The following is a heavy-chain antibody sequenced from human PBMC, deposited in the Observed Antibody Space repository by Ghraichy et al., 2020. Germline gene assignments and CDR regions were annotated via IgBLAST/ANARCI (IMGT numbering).Heavy chain of an antibody. D-gene: IGHD6-19*01. J-gene: IGHJ5*02. CDR1: GGSFSGYY. CDR2: INHSGST. V-gene: IGHV4-34*01. CDR3: ARGGIAARPGYSSGWSILKYNWFDP. Sequence: SETLSLTCAVYGGSFSGYYWSWIRQPPGKGLEWIGEINHSGSTNYNPSLKSRVTISVDTSKNQFSLKLSSVTAADTAVYYCARGGIAARPGYSSGWSILKYNWFDPWGQGTLVTVSS.